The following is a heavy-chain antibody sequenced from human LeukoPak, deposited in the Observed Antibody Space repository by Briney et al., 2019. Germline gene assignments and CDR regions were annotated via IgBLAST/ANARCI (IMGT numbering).Heavy chain of an antibody. J-gene: IGHJ4*02. CDR2: ISAYNGNT. CDR1: GYTFTSYG. D-gene: IGHD1-26*01. CDR3: ARDQGRSGSYSNFDY. Sequence: ASVKVSCKASGYTFTSYGISWVRQAPGQGLEWMGWISAYNGNTNYAQKPQGRVTMTTDTSTSTAYMELRSLRSDDTAVYYCARDQGRSGSYSNFDYWGQGTLVTVSS. V-gene: IGHV1-18*01.